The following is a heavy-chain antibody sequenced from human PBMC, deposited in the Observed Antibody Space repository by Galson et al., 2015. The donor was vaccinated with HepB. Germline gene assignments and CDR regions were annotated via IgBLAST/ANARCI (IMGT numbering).Heavy chain of an antibody. J-gene: IGHJ4*02. CDR2: IIPIFGTA. D-gene: IGHD6-6*01. CDR1: GGTFSSYA. V-gene: IGHV1-69*13. Sequence: VKVSCKASGGTFSSYAISWVRQAPGQGLEWMGGIIPIFGTANYAQKFQGRVTITADESTSTAYMELSSLRSEDTAVYYCARNRREYSSSYFDYWGQGTLVTVSS. CDR3: ARNRREYSSSYFDY.